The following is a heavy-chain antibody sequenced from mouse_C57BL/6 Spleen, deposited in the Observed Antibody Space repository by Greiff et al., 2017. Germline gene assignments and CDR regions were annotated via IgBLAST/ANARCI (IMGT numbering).Heavy chain of an antibody. CDR1: GYTFTSYW. V-gene: IGHV1-55*01. D-gene: IGHD3-1*01. Sequence: QVQLQQPGAELVKPGASVKLSCKASGYTFTSYWIPWVKQRPGQGLEWIGDIYPGSGSTNYNEKFKSKATLTVDTSSSTAYMQLSSLTSEDSAVYYCDYAGPWYFDVWGTGTTVTVSS. J-gene: IGHJ1*03. CDR2: IYPGSGST. CDR3: DYAGPWYFDV.